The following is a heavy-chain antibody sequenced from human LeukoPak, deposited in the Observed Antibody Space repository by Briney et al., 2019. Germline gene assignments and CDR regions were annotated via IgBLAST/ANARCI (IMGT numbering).Heavy chain of an antibody. V-gene: IGHV1-2*06. J-gene: IGHJ4*02. Sequence: ASVKVSCKASGYTFTGYYMHWVRQAPGQGLQWMGRINPNSGGTDYAQKFQGRVTMTRDTSISTAYMELSSLRSDDTAVYYCARGVEGPATAIPEDYWGQGTLVTVSS. CDR1: GYTFTGYY. CDR3: ARGVEGPATAIPEDY. CDR2: INPNSGGT. D-gene: IGHD2-2*02.